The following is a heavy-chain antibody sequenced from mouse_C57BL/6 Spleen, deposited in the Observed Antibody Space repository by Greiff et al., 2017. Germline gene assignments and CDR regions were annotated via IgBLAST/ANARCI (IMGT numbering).Heavy chain of an antibody. V-gene: IGHV1-7*01. CDR2: INPSSGYT. D-gene: IGHD2-4*01. J-gene: IGHJ4*01. Sequence: VQVVESGAELAKPGASVKLSCKASGYTFTSYWMHWVKQRPGQGLEWIGYINPSSGYTKYNQKFKDKATLTADKSSSTAYMQLSSLTYEDAAVYYCARDDYVGDYAMDYWGQGTSVTVSS. CDR1: GYTFTSYW. CDR3: ARDDYVGDYAMDY.